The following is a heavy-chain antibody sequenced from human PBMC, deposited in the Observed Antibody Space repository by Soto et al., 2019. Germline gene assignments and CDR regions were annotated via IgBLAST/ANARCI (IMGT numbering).Heavy chain of an antibody. J-gene: IGHJ4*02. V-gene: IGHV4-39*01. CDR2: IYYSGST. CDR1: GGSISSSSYY. D-gene: IGHD5-18*01. Sequence: SSETLSLTCTVSGGSISSSSYYWGWIRQPPGKGLEWIGSIYYSGSTYYNPSLKSRVTISVDTSKNQFSLKLSSVTAADTAVYYCARTLQAERQLWLLYYFDYWGQGTLVTVSS. CDR3: ARTLQAERQLWLLYYFDY.